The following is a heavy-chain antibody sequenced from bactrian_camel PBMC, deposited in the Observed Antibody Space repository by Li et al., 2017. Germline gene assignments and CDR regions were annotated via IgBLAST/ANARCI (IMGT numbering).Heavy chain of an antibody. J-gene: IGHJ6*01. CDR1: PGYIIKNYC. CDR3: GELGSGGY. Sequence: VQLVESGGASVQAGGSLTLSCAVSPGYIIKNYCMGWFRQAPGKGVEWVSGIHSNGRSTTYADSVKGRFTISRDNAKNTMYLELSSLVTEDTATYYCGELGSGGYWGQGTQVTVS. CDR2: IHSNGRST. V-gene: IGHV3S40*01.